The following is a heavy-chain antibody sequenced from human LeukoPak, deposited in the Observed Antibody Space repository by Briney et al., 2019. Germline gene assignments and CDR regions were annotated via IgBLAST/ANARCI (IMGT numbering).Heavy chain of an antibody. CDR2: MSYDGSNK. Sequence: GRSLRLSCAASGFTFSSYAMDWVRQAPGKELEWVAVMSYDGSNKYYADSVKGRFTISRDNSKNTLFLQLNSLRAEDTAVYYCARGDIVDYWGQGTLVTVSS. V-gene: IGHV3-30*04. J-gene: IGHJ4*02. D-gene: IGHD2-15*01. CDR3: ARGDIVDY. CDR1: GFTFSSYA.